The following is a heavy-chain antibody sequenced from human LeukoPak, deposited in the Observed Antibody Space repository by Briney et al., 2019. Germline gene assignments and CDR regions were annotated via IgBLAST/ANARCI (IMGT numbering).Heavy chain of an antibody. V-gene: IGHV1-2*02. CDR3: ARDRKLRYFDWLPKTGWFDP. D-gene: IGHD3-9*01. CDR2: INPNSGGT. CDR1: GYTFTGYY. J-gene: IGHJ5*02. Sequence: GASVKVSCKASGYTFTGYYMHWVRQAPGQGLEWMGWINPNSGGTNYAQKFQGRVTMTRDTSISTAYMELSRLRSDDTAVYYCARDRKLRYFDWLPKTGWFDPWGQGTLVTVSS.